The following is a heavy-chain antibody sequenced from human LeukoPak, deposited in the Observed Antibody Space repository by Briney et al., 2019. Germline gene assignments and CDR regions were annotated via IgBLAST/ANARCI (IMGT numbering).Heavy chain of an antibody. CDR1: GGTFSSYA. J-gene: IGHJ6*02. D-gene: IGHD4-17*01. CDR2: IIPIFGTA. V-gene: IGHV1-69*13. Sequence: ASVKVSCKASGGTFSSYAISWVRQAPGQGLEWMGGIIPIFGTANYAQKFQGRVTITADESTSTAYMELSSLRSEDSAVYYCARGVGTVTPTIYYYYGMDVWGQGTTVTVSS. CDR3: ARGVGTVTPTIYYYYGMDV.